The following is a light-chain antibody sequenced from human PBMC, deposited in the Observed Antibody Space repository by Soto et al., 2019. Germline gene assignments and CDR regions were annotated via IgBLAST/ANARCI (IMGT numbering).Light chain of an antibody. CDR1: QSLLHSNGYNY. CDR2: LGS. CDR3: MQALQTLSIT. V-gene: IGKV2-28*01. J-gene: IGKJ5*01. Sequence: DIVMTQSPLSLPVTPGEPASISCRSSQSLLHSNGYNYLDWYLQKPGQSPQLLIYLGSNRASGVPDRFSGSGSGTDFTLTISRVEAEDVGVYYCMQALQTLSITFGPGTPLEIK.